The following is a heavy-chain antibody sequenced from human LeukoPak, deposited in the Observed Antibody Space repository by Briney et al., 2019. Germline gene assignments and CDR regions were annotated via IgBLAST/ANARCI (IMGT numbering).Heavy chain of an antibody. J-gene: IGHJ4*02. CDR2: IYYSGST. CDR3: VSNDYVWGSYRSDY. Sequence: PSETLSLTCTVSGGSISSSSYYWGWIRQPPGKGLEWIGSIYYSGSTYYNPSLKSRVTISVDTSKNQVSLKLSSVTAADTAVYYCVSNDYVWGSYRSDYWGQGTLVTVSS. V-gene: IGHV4-39*01. D-gene: IGHD3-16*02. CDR1: GGSISSSSYY.